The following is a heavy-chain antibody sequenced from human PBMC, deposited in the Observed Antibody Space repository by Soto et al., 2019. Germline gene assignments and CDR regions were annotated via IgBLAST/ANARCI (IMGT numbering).Heavy chain of an antibody. CDR2: IYHSGST. Sequence: SETLSLTCAVSSGSISSSNWWSWVRQPPGKGLEWIGEIYHSGSTNYNPSLKSRVTISVDKSKNQFSLKLSSVTAADTAVYYRARESRYYGSGSYEGWFDPWGQGTLVTVSS. J-gene: IGHJ5*02. V-gene: IGHV4-4*02. CDR3: ARESRYYGSGSYEGWFDP. D-gene: IGHD3-10*01. CDR1: SGSISSSNW.